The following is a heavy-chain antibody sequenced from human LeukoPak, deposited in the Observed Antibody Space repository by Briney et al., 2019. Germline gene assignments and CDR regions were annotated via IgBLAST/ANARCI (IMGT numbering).Heavy chain of an antibody. CDR2: MNPNSGNT. CDR3: ATLHDSSGYNWLDY. J-gene: IGHJ5*01. V-gene: IGHV1-8*01. D-gene: IGHD3-22*01. Sequence: APVKVSCKASGYTFTSYDINWVRQATGQGLEWMGWMNPNSGNTGYAQKFQGRVTMTRNTSISTAYMELSSLRSEDTAVYYCATLHDSSGYNWLDYWGQGTLVTVSS. CDR1: GYTFTSYD.